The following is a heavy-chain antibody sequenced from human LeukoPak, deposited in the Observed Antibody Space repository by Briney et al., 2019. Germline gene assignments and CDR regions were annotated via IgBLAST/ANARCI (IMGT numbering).Heavy chain of an antibody. V-gene: IGHV4-39*02. Sequence: SETLSLTCAVSGGSVSSSTYSWGWVRQPPGKGLEWIGSIYYSGSTYYNPSLKSRVTISVDTSKNQFSLKLSSVTAADTAVYYCAREGAAAGSFDYWGQGTLVTVSS. CDR1: GGSVSSSTYS. D-gene: IGHD6-13*01. CDR3: AREGAAAGSFDY. J-gene: IGHJ4*02. CDR2: IYYSGST.